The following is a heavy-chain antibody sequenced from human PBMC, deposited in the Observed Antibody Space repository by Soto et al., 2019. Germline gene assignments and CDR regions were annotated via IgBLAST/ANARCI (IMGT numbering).Heavy chain of an antibody. CDR1: GASISSYF. V-gene: IGHV4-4*07. D-gene: IGHD6-19*01. J-gene: IGHJ5*02. Sequence: PSETLSLTCTVSGASISSYFWTWIRQPAGKGLDWIGRISTSGTTNYNPSLKSRVTMSVDTSKNHFSLNLSSVTAADTAVYYCAREAGPDRWFDPWGQGTLVTVPS. CDR3: AREAGPDRWFDP. CDR2: ISTSGTT.